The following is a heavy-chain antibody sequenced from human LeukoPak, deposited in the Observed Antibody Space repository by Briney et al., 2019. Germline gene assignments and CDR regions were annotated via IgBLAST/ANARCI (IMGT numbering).Heavy chain of an antibody. V-gene: IGHV3-48*03. D-gene: IGHD2-2*01. CDR3: ARGRYCTSTSCYASDI. CDR1: GFTFSSFE. J-gene: IGHJ3*02. CDR2: ISGSGTII. Sequence: GGSLRLSCAASGFTFSSFEFNWVRQAPGKGLEWVSYISGSGTIIYYADSVKGRFTFSRDNAKNSLYLQMNGLRAEDTGVYYCARGRYCTSTSCYASDIWGQGTRVTVSS.